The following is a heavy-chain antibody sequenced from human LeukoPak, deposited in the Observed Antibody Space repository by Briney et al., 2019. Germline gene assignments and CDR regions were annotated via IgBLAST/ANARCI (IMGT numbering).Heavy chain of an antibody. CDR2: IKQDGTEK. V-gene: IGHV3-7*01. CDR1: GFTFSSYW. Sequence: GGSLRLSCAASGFTFSSYWMSWVRQAPGKGLEWVANIKQDGTEKYYVDSLKGRFTISRDNAKNSLFLQMNSLRAEDTAVYYCARDPFGVVSYYYYMDVWGKGTTVTVSS. D-gene: IGHD3-3*01. CDR3: ARDPFGVVSYYYYMDV. J-gene: IGHJ6*03.